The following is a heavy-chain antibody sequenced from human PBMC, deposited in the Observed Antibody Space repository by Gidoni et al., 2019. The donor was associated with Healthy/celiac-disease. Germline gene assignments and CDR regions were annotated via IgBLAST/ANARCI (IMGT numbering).Heavy chain of an antibody. CDR3: AKGTQTSHLDAFDI. J-gene: IGHJ3*02. Sequence: AASGFTFSSYAMSWVRQAPGKGLEWVLAISVSGGSTYYADSVKGWFTISRDNSKNTLYLQMKSLRAEDTAVYYCAKGTQTSHLDAFDIWGQGTMVTVSS. D-gene: IGHD2-15*01. CDR2: ISVSGGST. V-gene: IGHV3-23*01. CDR1: GFTFSSYA.